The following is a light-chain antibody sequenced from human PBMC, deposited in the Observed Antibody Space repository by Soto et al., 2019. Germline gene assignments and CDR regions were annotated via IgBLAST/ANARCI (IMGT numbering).Light chain of an antibody. V-gene: IGLV2-14*01. J-gene: IGLJ1*01. CDR3: SSYTNINTRACV. Sequence: QSVLTQPASVSGSPGQSITISCTGTSGDIGSYNRVSWYQQHPGKAPKLIIYEVTDRPSGVSNRFSGSKSGNTASLTISGLQAEEEAEYYCSSYTNINTRACVFGTGTKVTAL. CDR2: EVT. CDR1: SGDIGSYNR.